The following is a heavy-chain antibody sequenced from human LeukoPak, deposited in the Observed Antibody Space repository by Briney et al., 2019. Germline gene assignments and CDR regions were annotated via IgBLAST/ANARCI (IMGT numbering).Heavy chain of an antibody. CDR2: IYYSGST. V-gene: IGHV4-39*01. J-gene: IGHJ4*02. Sequence: SETLSLTCTVSGGSISSSSYYWGWIRQPPGKGLEWIGSIYYSGSTYYNPSLKSRVTISVDTSKNQFSLKLSSVTAADTAVYYCARRPSGVAARLPFDYWGQGTLVTVSS. CDR3: ARRPSGVAARLPFDY. D-gene: IGHD6-6*01. CDR1: GGSISSSSYY.